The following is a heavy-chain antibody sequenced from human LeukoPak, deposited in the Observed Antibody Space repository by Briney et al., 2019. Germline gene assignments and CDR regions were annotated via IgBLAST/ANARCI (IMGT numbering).Heavy chain of an antibody. CDR3: AKDLHSYGFDY. Sequence: GGSLRLSCAASGLAFSSYAMSWVRQAPGKGLEWVSAISGSGGSTYYADSVKGRFTISRDNSKNTLYLQMNSLRAEDTAVYYCAKDLHSYGFDYWGQGTLVTVSS. CDR1: GLAFSSYA. V-gene: IGHV3-23*01. CDR2: ISGSGGST. D-gene: IGHD5-18*01. J-gene: IGHJ4*02.